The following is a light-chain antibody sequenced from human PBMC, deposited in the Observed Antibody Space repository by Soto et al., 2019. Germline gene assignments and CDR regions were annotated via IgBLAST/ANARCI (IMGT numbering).Light chain of an antibody. J-gene: IGKJ2*01. Sequence: IVLTQSPGTLSLSPGERATLSCRASQSVSSSYLAWYQQKPGQAPRLLIYGASSRATGIPDRFSGSGSGTDFTLTISSLQPEDFATYYCQQSYSIPYTFGQGTKVDI. V-gene: IGKV3-20*01. CDR2: GAS. CDR1: QSVSSSY. CDR3: QQSYSIPYT.